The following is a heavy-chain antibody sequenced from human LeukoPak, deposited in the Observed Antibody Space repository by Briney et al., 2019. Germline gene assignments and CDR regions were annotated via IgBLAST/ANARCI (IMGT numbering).Heavy chain of an antibody. D-gene: IGHD3-10*01. Sequence: PGGSLRLSCAASGFTFSSYWMHWVRQAPGKGLVWVSSINSDGSSTSYADSVKGRFTISRDNSKNTLYLQMNSLRAEDTAVYYCAKDEAFEWFGELLSYWGQGTLVTVSS. CDR3: AKDEAFEWFGELLSY. CDR2: INSDGSST. J-gene: IGHJ4*02. CDR1: GFTFSSYW. V-gene: IGHV3-74*01.